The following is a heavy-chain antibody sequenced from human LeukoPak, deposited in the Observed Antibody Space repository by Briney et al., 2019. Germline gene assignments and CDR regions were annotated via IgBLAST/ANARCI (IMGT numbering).Heavy chain of an antibody. CDR3: TTAPAFSSSWRS. CDR2: ITPSDTTK. V-gene: IGHV3-48*01. Sequence: GGSLRLSCAASGFTFTTYNMNWVRQAPGKGPEWVAYITPSDTTKYYADSVKGRFTISRDNAKKSLFLQMNSLRAEDTAVYYCTTAPAFSSSWRSWGQGTLVSVSS. CDR1: GFTFTTYN. J-gene: IGHJ5*02. D-gene: IGHD2-2*01.